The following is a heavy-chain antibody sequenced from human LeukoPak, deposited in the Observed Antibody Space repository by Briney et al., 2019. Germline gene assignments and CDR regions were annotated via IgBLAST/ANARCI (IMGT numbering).Heavy chain of an antibody. D-gene: IGHD5-18*01. V-gene: IGHV1-8*01. CDR1: GYTFTSYD. Sequence: ASVTVSCKASGYTFTSYDIYWVRQATGQGLEWMGWMNPNSGNTGYAQKFQGRVTMTRNTSISTAYMELSSLRSEDTAVYYCARGIRYSYAHWGQGTLVTVSS. J-gene: IGHJ4*02. CDR2: MNPNSGNT. CDR3: ARGIRYSYAH.